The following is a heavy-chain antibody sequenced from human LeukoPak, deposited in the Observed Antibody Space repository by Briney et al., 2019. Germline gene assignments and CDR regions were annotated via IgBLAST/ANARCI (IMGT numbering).Heavy chain of an antibody. CDR1: GYTFTSYD. J-gene: IGHJ6*03. CDR3: ARALNRGSARLRYYYMDV. CDR2: MNPNSGNT. Sequence: ASVKVSCKASGYTFTSYDINWVRQATGQGLEWMGWMNPNSGNTGYAQKFQGRVTITRNTSISTAYMELSSLRSEDTAVYYCARALNRGSARLRYYYMDVWGKGTTVTVSS. V-gene: IGHV1-8*03. D-gene: IGHD6-6*01.